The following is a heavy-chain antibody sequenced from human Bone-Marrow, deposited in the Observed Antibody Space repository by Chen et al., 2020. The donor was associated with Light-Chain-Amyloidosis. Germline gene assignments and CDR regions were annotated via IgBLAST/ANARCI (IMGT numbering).Heavy chain of an antibody. Sequence: DVQLEQSGPEVKKTGESRKISCKGTGNTFPNYWIVWVRQMPGKGLEWMGVIYPDDSDARYSPSFEGQVTISADKSITTAYLQWRSLKASDTAMYYCARRRDGYNFDYWGQGTLVTVSS. CDR1: GNTFPNYW. D-gene: IGHD5-12*01. CDR3: ARRRDGYNFDY. J-gene: IGHJ4*02. CDR2: IYPDDSDA. V-gene: IGHV5-51*01.